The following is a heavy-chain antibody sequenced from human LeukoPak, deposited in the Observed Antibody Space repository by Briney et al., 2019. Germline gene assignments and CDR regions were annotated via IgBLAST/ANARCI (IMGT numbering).Heavy chain of an antibody. V-gene: IGHV1-2*04. D-gene: IGHD6-19*01. CDR1: GYTFTGYY. Sequence: ASVTVSCTASGYTFTGYYMHWVRQAPGQGLEWMGLINPNSGGTNYAQKFQGWVTMTRDTSISTAYMELSRLRSDDTAVYYCARVGADGEQWLEYYFDYWGQGTLVTVSS. CDR3: ARVGADGEQWLEYYFDY. J-gene: IGHJ4*02. CDR2: INPNSGGT.